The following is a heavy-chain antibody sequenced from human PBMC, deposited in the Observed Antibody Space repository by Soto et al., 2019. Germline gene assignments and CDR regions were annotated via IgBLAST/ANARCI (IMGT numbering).Heavy chain of an antibody. Sequence: GGSLRLSCAASGFTFSSYWMSWVRQAPGKGLEWVANIKQDGSEKYYVESVKGRFTISRDNAKNSLYLQMNSLRAEDTAVYYCARDQDQPGQQLVRGAFDIWGQGTMGTVSS. CDR1: GFTFSSYW. CDR2: IKQDGSEK. V-gene: IGHV3-7*01. D-gene: IGHD6-13*01. CDR3: ARDQDQPGQQLVRGAFDI. J-gene: IGHJ3*02.